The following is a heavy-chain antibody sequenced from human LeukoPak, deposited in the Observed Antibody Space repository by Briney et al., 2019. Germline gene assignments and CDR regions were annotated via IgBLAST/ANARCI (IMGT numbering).Heavy chain of an antibody. CDR1: GFTFSTYW. Sequence: GGSLRLSCAASGFTFSTYWMHWVRQAPGKGLVWVSCISSDGSNTIYADSVKGRFTISRDNAKNTVYLQMNSLRAEETAVYYCASTGGIVGRRNVYDLWGQGTMVTVFS. CDR3: ASTGGIVGRRNVYDL. V-gene: IGHV3-74*01. CDR2: ISSDGSNT. J-gene: IGHJ3*01. D-gene: IGHD6-6*01.